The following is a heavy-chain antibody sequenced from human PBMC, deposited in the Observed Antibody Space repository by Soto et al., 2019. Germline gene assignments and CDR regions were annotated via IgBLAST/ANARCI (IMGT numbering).Heavy chain of an antibody. V-gene: IGHV1-69*01. Sequence: QVQLVQSGAEVKEPGSSVKVSCKASGDTFSKYAISWVRQAPGQGLEWMGGIIPTLGITDFPQKFRGRVTLTADEATSTAYLELSSLTSEDTALYYCERGVTTVTTGNWFDPWGQGTLVTVSS. CDR1: GDTFSKYA. CDR3: ERGVTTVTTGNWFDP. CDR2: IIPTLGIT. D-gene: IGHD4-17*01. J-gene: IGHJ5*02.